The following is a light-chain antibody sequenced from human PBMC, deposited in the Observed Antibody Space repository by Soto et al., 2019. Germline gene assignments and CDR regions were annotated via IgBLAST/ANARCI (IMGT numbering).Light chain of an antibody. Sequence: QSALTQPASVSGSPGQSITISCTGTSSDVGSYNLVSWYQQHPGKAPKLMIYEGSNRPSVVSNRFSGSKSGNTASLTISGLQAEDEADYYCCSYAGSSTFERVFGGGTKVTVL. CDR2: EGS. V-gene: IGLV2-23*03. CDR3: CSYAGSSTFERV. CDR1: SSDVGSYNL. J-gene: IGLJ3*02.